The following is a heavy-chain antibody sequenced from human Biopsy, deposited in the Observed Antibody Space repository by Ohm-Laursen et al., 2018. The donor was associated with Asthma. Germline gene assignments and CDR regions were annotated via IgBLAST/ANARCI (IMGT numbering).Heavy chain of an antibody. CDR3: GRVAWDIVGVPAAMPGAYFDH. CDR2: IKHDGSEN. D-gene: IGHD2-2*01. CDR1: GFTFGDYW. V-gene: IGHV3-7*03. Sequence: SLRLSCAASGFTFGDYWMSWVRQVPGGGLEWVANIKHDGSENNHVDSLKGRFTISRDNAKNSLYLQMNSLRVDDTAFYYCGRVAWDIVGVPAAMPGAYFDHWGQGALVTVSS. J-gene: IGHJ4*02.